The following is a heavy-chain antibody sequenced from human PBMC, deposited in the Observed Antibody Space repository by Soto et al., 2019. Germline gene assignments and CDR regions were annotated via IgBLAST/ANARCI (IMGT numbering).Heavy chain of an antibody. D-gene: IGHD5-12*01. CDR2: IYYSGST. CDR3: AREGSGYDYLGYFDY. J-gene: IGHJ4*02. CDR1: GGSISSGGYY. V-gene: IGHV4-31*03. Sequence: SETLSLTCTVSGGSISSGGYYWSWIRQHPGKGLEWIGYIYYSGSTYYNPSLKSRVTISVDTSKNQFSLKLSSVTAADTAVYYCAREGSGYDYLGYFDYWGQGTLVTVSS.